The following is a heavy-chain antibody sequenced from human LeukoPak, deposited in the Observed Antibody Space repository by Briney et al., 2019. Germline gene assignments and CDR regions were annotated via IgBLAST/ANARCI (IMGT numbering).Heavy chain of an antibody. D-gene: IGHD6-13*01. J-gene: IGHJ4*02. CDR2: ISVSCDSR. CDR1: GFIFSIHA. Sequence: GGSLRLSCAASGFIFSIHAMSWVRQAPGKGLGWVSAISVSCDSRYHGVSVKRRFTISRENPKNPLYLQMHTLRAEHTGVFHCAKTRPLDSSSWSHGDYWGQGALVTVSS. V-gene: IGHV3-23*01. CDR3: AKTRPLDSSSWSHGDY.